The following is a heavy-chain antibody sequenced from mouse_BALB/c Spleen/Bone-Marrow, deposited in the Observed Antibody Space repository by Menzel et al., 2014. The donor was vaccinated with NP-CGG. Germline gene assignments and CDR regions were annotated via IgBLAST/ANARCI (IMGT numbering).Heavy chain of an antibody. CDR2: INPSSGYT. CDR1: GYTFTSYT. J-gene: IGHJ3*01. D-gene: IGHD3-1*01. Sequence: QVHVKQSGAELARPGASVKMSCKASGYTFTSYTMHWVKQRPGQGLEWIGYINPSSGYTNYNQKFKDKATLTADKSSSTAYMQLSSLTSEDSAVYYCAREGLAWFAYWGQGTLVTVSA. CDR3: AREGLAWFAY. V-gene: IGHV1-4*01.